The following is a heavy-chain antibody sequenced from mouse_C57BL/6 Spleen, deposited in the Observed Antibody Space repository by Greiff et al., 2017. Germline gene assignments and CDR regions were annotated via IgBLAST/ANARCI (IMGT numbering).Heavy chain of an antibody. CDR2: IYPGDGDT. D-gene: IGHD6-2*01. CDR3: AREGSLRYAMDY. J-gene: IGHJ4*01. V-gene: IGHV1-82*01. CDR1: GYAFSSSW. Sequence: QVQLQQSGPELVKPGASVKISCKASGYAFSSSWMNWVKQRPGKGLEWIGRIYPGDGDTNYNGKFKGKATLTADKSSSTAYMQLSSLTSEDSAVYFCAREGSLRYAMDYWGQGTSVTVSS.